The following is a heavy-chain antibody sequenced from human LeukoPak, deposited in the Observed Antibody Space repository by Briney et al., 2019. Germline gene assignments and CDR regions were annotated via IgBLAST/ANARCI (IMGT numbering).Heavy chain of an antibody. V-gene: IGHV4-61*02. CDR1: GVSINSGSYY. CDR2: LYTNGST. CDR3: ARGAYSSSTFQH. D-gene: IGHD6-6*01. Sequence: SETLSLTCTVSGVSINSGSYYWSWVRQPAGKGLEWIGRLYTNGSTNYNPSLSSRVTISVDTSKNQFSLKLSSVTAADTAVYYCARGAYSSSTFQHWGQGTLVTVSS. J-gene: IGHJ1*01.